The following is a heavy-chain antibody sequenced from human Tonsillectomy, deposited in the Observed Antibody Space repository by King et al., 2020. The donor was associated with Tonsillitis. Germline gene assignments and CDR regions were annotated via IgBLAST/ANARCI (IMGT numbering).Heavy chain of an antibody. Sequence: QLQESGPGLVKPSETLSLTCTVSGGSISSCSYYWGWIRQPPGKGLGWIGSIYYSGSTYYNPSLKSRVTLSVDTSKNQFSLKLSSVTAADTAVYYCARQWYSSSWYPINWFDPWGQGTLVTVSS. CDR1: GGSISSCSYY. J-gene: IGHJ5*02. CDR2: IYYSGST. V-gene: IGHV4-39*01. D-gene: IGHD6-13*01. CDR3: ARQWYSSSWYPINWFDP.